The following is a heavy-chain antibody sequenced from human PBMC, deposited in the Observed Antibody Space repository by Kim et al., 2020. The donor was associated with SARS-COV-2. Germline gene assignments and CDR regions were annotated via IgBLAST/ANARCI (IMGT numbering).Heavy chain of an antibody. D-gene: IGHD2-21*01. Sequence: GGSLRLSCAASGFTFSNYWMTWVRQAPGKGLERVAIINQDGSRRHYVDSVKGRFAISRDNAEDSMYLEMNSLGADDTAVYYCSRHPDWRFDPWGQGTLVTVSS. CDR2: INQDGSRR. V-gene: IGHV3-7*01. CDR1: GFTFSNYW. J-gene: IGHJ5*02. CDR3: SRHPDWRFDP.